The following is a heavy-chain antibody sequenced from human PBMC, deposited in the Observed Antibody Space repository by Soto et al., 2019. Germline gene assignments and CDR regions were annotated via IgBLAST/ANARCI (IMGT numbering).Heavy chain of an antibody. J-gene: IGHJ5*02. CDR1: GGSISSGGYS. Sequence: PSETLSLTCAVSGGSISSGGYSWSWIRQPPGKGLEWIGYIYHSGSTYYNPSLKSRVTISVDRSKNQFSLKLSSVTAADTAVYHCARGHGYCSGGSCYQSPEAWFDPWGRGTLVTVSS. D-gene: IGHD2-15*01. CDR2: IYHSGST. CDR3: ARGHGYCSGGSCYQSPEAWFDP. V-gene: IGHV4-30-2*01.